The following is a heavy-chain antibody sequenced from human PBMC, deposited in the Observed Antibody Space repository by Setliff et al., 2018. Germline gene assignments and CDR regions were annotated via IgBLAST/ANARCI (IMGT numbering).Heavy chain of an antibody. Sequence: SLKISCAASGFSFNDAWMNWVRQAPGKGLEWVGHIRSKTDGGATSYAAPVQGRFTISRDDSTNTLYLHMNSLTTGDTGVYYCTTGTNYFGSGSTSHLFYMDVWGKGTTVTVSS. D-gene: IGHD3-10*01. V-gene: IGHV3-15*01. CDR3: TTGTNYFGSGSTSHLFYMDV. CDR1: GFSFNDAW. CDR2: IRSKTDGGAT. J-gene: IGHJ6*03.